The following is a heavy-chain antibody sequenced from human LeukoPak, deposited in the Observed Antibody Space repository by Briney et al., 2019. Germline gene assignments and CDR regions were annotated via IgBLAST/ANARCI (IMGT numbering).Heavy chain of an antibody. J-gene: IGHJ6*02. D-gene: IGHD6-19*01. CDR1: GFTFSSYA. V-gene: IGHV3-11*01. CDR3: AQAAVAGTGYYYYGMDV. CDR2: ISSSGSTI. Sequence: GGSLRLSCAASGFTFSSYAMSWIRQAPGKGLEWVSYISSSGSTIYYADSVKGRFTISRDNAKNSLYLQMNSLRAEDTAVYYCAQAAVAGTGYYYYGMDVWGQGATVTVSS.